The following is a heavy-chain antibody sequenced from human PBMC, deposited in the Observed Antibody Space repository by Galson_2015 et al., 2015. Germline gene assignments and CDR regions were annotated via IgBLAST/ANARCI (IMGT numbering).Heavy chain of an antibody. CDR3: ARVPDLESSPYYYDSSGYSDY. V-gene: IGHV3-33*08. D-gene: IGHD3-22*01. Sequence: SLRLSCAASGFTFSSYGMHWVRQAPGKGLEWVAVIWYDGSNKYYADSVKGRFTISRDNSKNTLYLQMNSPRAEDTAVYYCARVPDLESSPYYYDSSGYSDYWGQGTLVTVSS. CDR1: GFTFSSYG. J-gene: IGHJ4*02. CDR2: IWYDGSNK.